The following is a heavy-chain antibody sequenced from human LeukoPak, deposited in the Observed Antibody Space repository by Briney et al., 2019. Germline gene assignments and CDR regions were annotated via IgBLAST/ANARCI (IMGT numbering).Heavy chain of an antibody. CDR1: GFTFSSYA. V-gene: IGHV3-23*01. CDR3: AKGPPTYYDFWSGFGDY. Sequence: TGGSLRLSCAASGFTFSSYAMSWVRQAPGKGLEWVSAISGSGGSTYYADSVKGRFTISRDNSKNTLYLQMNSLRAEDTAVYYCAKGPPTYYDFWSGFGDYWGQGTLVTVSS. D-gene: IGHD3-3*01. CDR2: ISGSGGST. J-gene: IGHJ4*02.